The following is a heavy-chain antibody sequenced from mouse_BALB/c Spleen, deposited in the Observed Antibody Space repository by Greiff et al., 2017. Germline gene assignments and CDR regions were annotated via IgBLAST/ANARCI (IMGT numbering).Heavy chain of an antibody. V-gene: IGHV5-6-5*01. J-gene: IGHJ2*01. CDR2: ISSGGST. CDR3: AREGDDYDFDY. Sequence: DVMLVESGGGLVKPGGSLKLSCAASGFTFSSYAMSWVRQTPEKRLEWVASISSGGSTYYPDSVKGRFTISRDNARNILYLQMSSLRSEDTAMYYCAREGDDYDFDYWGQGATLTVSS. CDR1: GFTFSSYA. D-gene: IGHD2-4*01.